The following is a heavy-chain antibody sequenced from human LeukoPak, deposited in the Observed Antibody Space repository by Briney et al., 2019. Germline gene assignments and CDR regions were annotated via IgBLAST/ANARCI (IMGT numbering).Heavy chain of an antibody. J-gene: IGHJ4*02. CDR1: GFIFSHYG. CDR3: AKDGNWARFED. D-gene: IGHD7-27*01. CDR2: ITSRSTT. Sequence: PGGSLRLSSAASGFIFSHYGMNWVRQAPGKGLEWVSGITSRSTTYYADSVKGRFTISRDNSKNMVWLQINSPTAEDTATYYCAKDGNWARFEDWGQGTLVTVSS. V-gene: IGHV3-23*01.